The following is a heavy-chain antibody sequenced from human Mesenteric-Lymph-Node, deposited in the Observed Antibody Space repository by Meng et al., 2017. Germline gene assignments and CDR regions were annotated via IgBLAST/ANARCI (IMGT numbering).Heavy chain of an antibody. Sequence: GGSLRLSCAVSGFTFSSYAMSWVRQAPGKGLEWVSGINSGGGRNYGDSVKGRFTISRDNPKNTLYLQMNSLRAEDTAVYYCAKEGAACGTPLFDHWGQGTLVTVSS. J-gene: IGHJ4*02. V-gene: IGHV3-23*01. CDR3: AKEGAACGTPLFDH. CDR2: INSGGGR. D-gene: IGHD1-26*01. CDR1: GFTFSSYA.